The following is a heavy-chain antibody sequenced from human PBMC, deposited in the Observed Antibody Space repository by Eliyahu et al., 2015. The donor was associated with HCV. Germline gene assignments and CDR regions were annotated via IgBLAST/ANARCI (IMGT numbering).Heavy chain of an antibody. J-gene: IGHJ6*02. Sequence: EVQLVESGGGLEQPGGSLRLSCXASGFXFXNYAVXWVRQAPGKGLEWXSVISGSGGSTYYADSVKGRFTISRDNSKNTLYLQMNSLRGEDTAVYYCAKRVDSGWFGSNEKSMDVWGQGTTVTVSS. CDR1: GFXFXNYA. V-gene: IGHV3-23*04. D-gene: IGHD3-10*01. CDR2: ISGSGGST. CDR3: AKRVDSGWFGSNEKSMDV.